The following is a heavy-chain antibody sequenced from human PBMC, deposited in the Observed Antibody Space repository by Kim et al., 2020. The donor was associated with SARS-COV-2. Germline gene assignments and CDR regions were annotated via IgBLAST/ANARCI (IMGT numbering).Heavy chain of an antibody. D-gene: IGHD3-22*01. CDR3: AGDYYDSSGYYYASAFDI. V-gene: IGHV3-21*01. CDR1: GFTFSSYS. J-gene: IGHJ3*02. CDR2: ISSSSSYI. Sequence: GGSLRLSCAASGFTFSSYSMNWVRQAPGKGLEWVSSISSSSSYIYYADSVKGRFTISRDNAKNSLYLQMNSLRAEDTAVYYCAGDYYDSSGYYYASAFDIWGQGTMVTVSS.